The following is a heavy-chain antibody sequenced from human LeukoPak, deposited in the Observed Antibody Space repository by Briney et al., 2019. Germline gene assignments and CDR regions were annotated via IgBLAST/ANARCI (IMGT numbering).Heavy chain of an antibody. V-gene: IGHV4-34*01. J-gene: IGHJ6*04. Sequence: KTSETLSLTCAVYGGSFSGYYWSWIRQPPGKGLEWIGEINHSGSTNYNPSLKSRVTISVDTSKNQFSLKLSSVTAADTAVYYCARGRITMVRGVSRIYGMDVWGKRTTVTVSS. CDR2: INHSGST. D-gene: IGHD3-10*01. CDR1: GGSFSGYY. CDR3: ARGRITMVRGVSRIYGMDV.